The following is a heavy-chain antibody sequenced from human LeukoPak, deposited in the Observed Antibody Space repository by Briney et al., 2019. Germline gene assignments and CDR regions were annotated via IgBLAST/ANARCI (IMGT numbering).Heavy chain of an antibody. Sequence: GGSLRLSCAASGFTFSTSTMNWVRQAPGKGLEWVSSISSSSSYIYHADSVKGRFTISRDNAKNSLYLQMNSLRAEDTAVYYCARVQQLVSSVWGQGTLVTVSS. V-gene: IGHV3-21*01. CDR3: ARVQQLVSSV. J-gene: IGHJ4*02. CDR2: ISSSSSYI. D-gene: IGHD6-13*01. CDR1: GFTFSTST.